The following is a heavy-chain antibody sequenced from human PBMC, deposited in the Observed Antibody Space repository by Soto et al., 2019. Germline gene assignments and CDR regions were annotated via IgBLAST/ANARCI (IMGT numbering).Heavy chain of an antibody. CDR3: ARGFRVAATRWWFDP. CDR1: GYTFTSYD. Sequence: ASVKVSCKASGYTFTSYDISWVRQAPGQGLEWMGWISTYNGNTNYAQKLQGRVTMSTDTSTSTAYMELRSLRSDDTAVYYCARGFRVAATRWWFDPWGQGTLVTVSS. V-gene: IGHV1-18*01. D-gene: IGHD2-15*01. J-gene: IGHJ5*02. CDR2: ISTYNGNT.